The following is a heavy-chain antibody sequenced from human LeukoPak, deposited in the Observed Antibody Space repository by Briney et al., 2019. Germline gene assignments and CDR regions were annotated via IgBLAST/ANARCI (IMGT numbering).Heavy chain of an antibody. D-gene: IGHD2-15*01. CDR1: GFSFSTYS. CDR3: ASEVVVPGAFDY. V-gene: IGHV3-21*01. Sequence: PGGSLRLSCAASGFSFSTYSVNWVRQAPGKGLEWVSSISSSSSYIYYADSVKGRFTISRDNAKNSLYLQMNSLRAEDTAVYYCASEVVVPGAFDYWGQGTLVTVSS. CDR2: ISSSSSYI. J-gene: IGHJ4*02.